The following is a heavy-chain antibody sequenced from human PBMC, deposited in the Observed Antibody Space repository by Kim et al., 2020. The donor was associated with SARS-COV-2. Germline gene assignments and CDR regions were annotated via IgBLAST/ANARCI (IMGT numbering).Heavy chain of an antibody. CDR2: ISYDGSNK. Sequence: GGSLRLSCAASGFTFSSYGMHWVRQAPGKGLEWVAVISYDGSNKYYADSVKGRFTISRDNSKNTLYLQMNSLRAEDTTVYYCARDIPGLRNTISMDYYGMDVWGQGTTVTVSS. J-gene: IGHJ6*02. V-gene: IGHV3-33*05. CDR3: ARDIPGLRNTISMDYYGMDV. CDR1: GFTFSSYG. D-gene: IGHD3-9*01.